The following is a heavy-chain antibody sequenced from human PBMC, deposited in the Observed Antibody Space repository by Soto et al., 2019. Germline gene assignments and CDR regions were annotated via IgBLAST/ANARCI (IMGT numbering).Heavy chain of an antibody. CDR2: INPATGAA. Sequence: QLHLVQSGAVVKKPGASVTVSCSASGYPVTAYYMHWVRQAPGRGLEWMGGINPATGAAKYTQTFQGRDTMIRVKSTSTGFMELGGLTSEDTAVFYWAGGGGVGVAGSAAFDMWGQGTLVTVSS. CDR3: AGGGGVGVAGSAAFDM. V-gene: IGHV1-2*02. D-gene: IGHD3-3*01. J-gene: IGHJ3*02. CDR1: GYPVTAYY.